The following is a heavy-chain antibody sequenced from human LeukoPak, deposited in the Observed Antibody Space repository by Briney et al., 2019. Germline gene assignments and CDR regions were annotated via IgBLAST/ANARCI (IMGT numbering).Heavy chain of an antibody. CDR2: IYYSGST. CDR1: GGSISSGDYY. Sequence: TSQTLSLTCTVSGGSISSGDYYWSWIRQPPGQGLEWIGYIYYSGSTYYNPSLKSRVTISVDTSKNQFSLKLSSVTAADTAVYYCARADYDSSGYYIDDYWGQGTLVTVSS. D-gene: IGHD3-22*01. V-gene: IGHV4-30-4*08. CDR3: ARADYDSSGYYIDDY. J-gene: IGHJ4*02.